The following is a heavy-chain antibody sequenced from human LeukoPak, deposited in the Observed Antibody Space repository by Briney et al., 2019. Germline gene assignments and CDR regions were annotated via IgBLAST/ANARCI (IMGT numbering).Heavy chain of an antibody. D-gene: IGHD4-17*01. CDR3: AKDPNGDYVGAFDS. CDR2: IRGDVGGGYT. CDR1: GLTFRNYA. Sequence: GGSLRLSCAASGLTFRNYAMTWVRQAPGEGLEWVSTIRGDVGGGYTSYADSVEGRFTVYRDNSKNTLYLQMNSLRAGDTAVYYCAKDPNGDYVGAFDSWGQGTLVTVSS. J-gene: IGHJ3*01. V-gene: IGHV3-23*01.